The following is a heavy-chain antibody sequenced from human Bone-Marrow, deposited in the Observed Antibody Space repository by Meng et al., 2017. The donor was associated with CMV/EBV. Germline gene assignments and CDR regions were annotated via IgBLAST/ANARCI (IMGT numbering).Heavy chain of an antibody. Sequence: KASGYTFTGYYIHWVRQAPGQGPEWMGRINPDSGGTSYAQKFQGRVTMTRDTSISTAYMELSSLRSDDAAVYYCARVKIRGIINWFDPWGQGTLVTVSS. V-gene: IGHV1-2*02. J-gene: IGHJ5*02. CDR1: GYTFTGYY. CDR2: INPDSGGT. CDR3: ARVKIRGIINWFDP. D-gene: IGHD3-10*01.